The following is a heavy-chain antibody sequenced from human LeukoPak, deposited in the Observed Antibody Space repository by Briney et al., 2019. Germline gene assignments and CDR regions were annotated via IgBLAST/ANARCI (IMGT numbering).Heavy chain of an antibody. CDR3: ARGHVYYDSSALLSYFDY. CDR2: IYGSGST. Sequence: SETLSLTCTVSGGSISSDFWIWVRQPPGKGLEWIGYIYGSGSTNYNPSLKSRVTISVDTSKNQFSLKLSSVTAADTAVYYCARGHVYYDSSALLSYFDYWGQGTLVTVSS. V-gene: IGHV4-59*01. J-gene: IGHJ4*02. D-gene: IGHD3-22*01. CDR1: GGSISSDF.